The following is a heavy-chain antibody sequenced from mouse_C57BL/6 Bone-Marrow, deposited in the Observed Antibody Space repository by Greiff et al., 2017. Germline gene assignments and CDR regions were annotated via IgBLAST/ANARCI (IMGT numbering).Heavy chain of an antibody. CDR3: ARSEVIWLAY. CDR1: GYTFTSYW. D-gene: IGHD1-2*01. J-gene: IGHJ3*01. CDR2: LDTSDSYT. Sequence: QVQLQQPGAELVMPGASVKLSCTASGYTFTSYWMPWVKQRPGQGLEWIGELDTSDSYTNYNQKFKGKSTLTVDKSSSTSYMQLSSLTSEYSAVYYSARSEVIWLAYWGQGTLVTVSA. V-gene: IGHV1-69*01.